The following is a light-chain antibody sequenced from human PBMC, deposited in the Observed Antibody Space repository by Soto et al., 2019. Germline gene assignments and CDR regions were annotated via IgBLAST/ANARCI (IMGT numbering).Light chain of an antibody. CDR3: QQYNSNSWT. CDR1: QSISKW. V-gene: IGKV1-5*01. CDR2: DAY. Sequence: DIQMTQSPSTLSAPVGDRVTITCRASQSISKWLAWHQQKPGKAHKLLIYDAYSLQSGVQSRFSGSGSGTEFTLTISSLQPDDSATYYCQQYNSNSWTFGQGTKVDIK. J-gene: IGKJ1*01.